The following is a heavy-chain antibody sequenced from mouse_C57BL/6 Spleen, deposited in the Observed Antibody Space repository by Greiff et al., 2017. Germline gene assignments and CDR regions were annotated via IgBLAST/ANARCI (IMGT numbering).Heavy chain of an antibody. CDR1: GYAFSSSW. Sequence: QVQLQQSGPELVKPGASVKISCKASGYAFSSSWMNWVKQRPGKGLEWIGRIYPGDGDTNYNGKFKGKATLTADKSSSTAYMQLSSLTSEDSAVYFCASGIGVVDAMDYWGQGTSVTVSS. J-gene: IGHJ4*01. D-gene: IGHD1-1*01. V-gene: IGHV1-82*01. CDR3: ASGIGVVDAMDY. CDR2: IYPGDGDT.